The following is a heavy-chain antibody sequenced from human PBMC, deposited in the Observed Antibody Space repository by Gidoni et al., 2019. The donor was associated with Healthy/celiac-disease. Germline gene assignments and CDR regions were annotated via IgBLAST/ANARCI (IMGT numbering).Heavy chain of an antibody. V-gene: IGHV4-59*01. CDR2: IYYSGST. D-gene: IGHD3-22*01. CDR1: GGSISSYY. CDR3: ARDSTYYYDSSGYWGHAFDI. J-gene: IGHJ3*02. Sequence: QVQLQESGPGLVKPSETLSLTCTVSGGSISSYYWSWIRQPPGKGLEWIGYIYYSGSTNYNPPLKSRVTISVDTSKNQFSLKLSSVTAADTAVYYCARDSTYYYDSSGYWGHAFDIWGQGTMVTVSS.